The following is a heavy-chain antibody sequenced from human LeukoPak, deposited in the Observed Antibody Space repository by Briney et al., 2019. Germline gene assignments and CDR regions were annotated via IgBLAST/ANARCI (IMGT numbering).Heavy chain of an antibody. CDR1: GGSFSGYY. V-gene: IGHV4-34*01. Sequence: PSETLSLTCAVYGGSFSGYYWSWIRQPPGKGLEWIGEINHSGSTNYNPSLKSRVTISVDTSKNQFSLKLSSVTAADTAVYYCHLAVVVAANPFDYWGQGTLVTVSS. J-gene: IGHJ4*02. CDR2: INHSGST. CDR3: HLAVVVAANPFDY. D-gene: IGHD2-15*01.